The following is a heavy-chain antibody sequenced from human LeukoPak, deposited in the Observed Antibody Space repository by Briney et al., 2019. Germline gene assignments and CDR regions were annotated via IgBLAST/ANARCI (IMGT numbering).Heavy chain of an antibody. Sequence: SVKVSCKASGGTFSSYAISWVRQAPGQGLEWMGRIIPILGIANYAQKFQGRVTITADKSTSTAYMELSSLRSEDTAVYYCARAKPADYGDHGPLYHFDYWGQGTLVTVSS. CDR1: GGTFSSYA. CDR2: IIPILGIA. D-gene: IGHD4-17*01. V-gene: IGHV1-69*04. J-gene: IGHJ4*02. CDR3: ARAKPADYGDHGPLYHFDY.